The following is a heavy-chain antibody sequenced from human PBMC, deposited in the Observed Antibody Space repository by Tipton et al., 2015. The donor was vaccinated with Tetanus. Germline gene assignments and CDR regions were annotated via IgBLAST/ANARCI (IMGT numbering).Heavy chain of an antibody. CDR2: IDSAGSGT. CDR3: ARDRGGSGSYVFGL. D-gene: IGHD3-10*01. J-gene: IGHJ1*01. CDR1: GVTFSTYW. Sequence: EASGVTFSTYWMHWFRQVPGLGLVWVSRIDSAGSGTTYADPVKGRFTISRGNSKNPLYLQMNGLRPKDTAVYFCARDRGGSGSYVFGLWGQGNLVTVSS. V-gene: IGHV3-74*01.